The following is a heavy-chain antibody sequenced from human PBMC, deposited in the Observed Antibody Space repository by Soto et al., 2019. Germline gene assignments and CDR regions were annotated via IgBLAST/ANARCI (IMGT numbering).Heavy chain of an antibody. J-gene: IGHJ6*02. V-gene: IGHV3-20*04. CDR2: INWNGGST. CDR1: GFTFDDYG. CDR3: ARDKYSSSWMYYYGMDV. Sequence: GSLRLSCAASGFTFDDYGMSWVRQAPGKGLEWVSGINWNGGSTGYADSVKGRFTISRGNAKNSLYLQMNSLRAEDTALYYCARDKYSSSWMYYYGMDVWGQGTTVTVSS. D-gene: IGHD6-13*01.